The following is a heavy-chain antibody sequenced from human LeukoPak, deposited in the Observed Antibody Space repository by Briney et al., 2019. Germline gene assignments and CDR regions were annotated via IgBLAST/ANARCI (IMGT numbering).Heavy chain of an antibody. V-gene: IGHV4-59*01. CDR1: GGSISSYY. CDR3: ARGYSSGWYAFDI. CDR2: IYYSGST. D-gene: IGHD6-19*01. J-gene: IGHJ3*02. Sequence: SETLSLTCTVSGGSISSYYWSWIRQTPGKGLEWIGYIYYSGSTSYNPSLKSRVTISVDTSKNQFSLKPTSVTAADTAVYYCARGYSSGWYAFDIWGQGTMVTVSS.